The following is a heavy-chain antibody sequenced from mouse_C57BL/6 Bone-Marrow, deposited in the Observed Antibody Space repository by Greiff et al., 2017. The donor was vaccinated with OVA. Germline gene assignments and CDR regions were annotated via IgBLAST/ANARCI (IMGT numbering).Heavy chain of an antibody. CDR1: GYTFTDYE. CDR3: TRGYSNYYAMDY. J-gene: IGHJ4*01. V-gene: IGHV1-15*01. D-gene: IGHD2-5*01. Sequence: VKLMESGAELVRPGASVTLSCQASGYTFTDYEMHWVKQTPVHGLEWIGAIDPETGGPAYNQKFKGKAILTADKSSSTAYMELRSLTSEDSAVYYCTRGYSNYYAMDYWGQGTSVTVSS. CDR2: IDPETGGP.